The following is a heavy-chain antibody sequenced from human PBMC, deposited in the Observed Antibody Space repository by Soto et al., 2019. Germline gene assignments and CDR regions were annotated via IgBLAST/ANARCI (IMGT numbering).Heavy chain of an antibody. CDR2: IYPGDSDT. V-gene: IGHV5-51*01. Sequence: GESLKISCKGSGYSFSTHWIGWVRQMPGKGLEWMGIIYPGDSDTRYSPSFQGQVTISADKSISTAYLQWSSLKASDTATYYCARYHSDSSGYVDAFDIWGQGTMVTVSS. CDR3: ARYHSDSSGYVDAFDI. CDR1: GYSFSTHW. D-gene: IGHD3-22*01. J-gene: IGHJ3*02.